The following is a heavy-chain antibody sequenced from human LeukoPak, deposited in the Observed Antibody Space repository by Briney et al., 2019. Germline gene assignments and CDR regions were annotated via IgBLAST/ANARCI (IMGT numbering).Heavy chain of an antibody. D-gene: IGHD6-25*01. Sequence: RPGGSLRLSCAASGFTFSSYGMHWVRQAPGKGLEWVANIKSDGSQIYYVDSVKGRFTISRYNAENSLYLQMNSLRAEDTAVYYGARRGASYYYYYMDVWGEGTTVTVS. J-gene: IGHJ6*03. CDR1: GFTFSSYG. CDR3: ARRGASYYYYYMDV. CDR2: IKSDGSQI. V-gene: IGHV3-7*01.